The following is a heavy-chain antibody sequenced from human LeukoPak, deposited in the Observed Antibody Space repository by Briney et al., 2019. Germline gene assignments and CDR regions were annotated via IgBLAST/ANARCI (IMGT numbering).Heavy chain of an antibody. J-gene: IGHJ6*02. CDR3: AGGLLEAQGWLQWLGTVYSMDV. CDR2: MSSRSGII. V-gene: IGHV3-11*01. Sequence: GGSLRLSCVASGFNFSDYYMNWIRQSPGKGLEWISYMSSRSGIIYYADSVKGRFTISMDNARNSLYLQMNSLRVDDTAVYYCAGGLLEAQGWLQWLGTVYSMDVWGQGTPVTVSS. CDR1: GFNFSDYY. D-gene: IGHD5-24*01.